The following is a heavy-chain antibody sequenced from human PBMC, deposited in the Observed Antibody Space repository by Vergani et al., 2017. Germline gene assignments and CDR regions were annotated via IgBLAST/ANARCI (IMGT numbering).Heavy chain of an antibody. D-gene: IGHD6-19*01. J-gene: IGHJ4*02. CDR1: GFTFSSYS. Sequence: EVQLVESGGGLVKPGGSLRLSCAASGFTFSSYSMNWVRQAPGKGLEWVSSISSSSSYIYYADSVKGRFTISRDNAKNSLYLLMNSLRAEDTAVYYCASEPGGSSGWGQGTLVTVSS. V-gene: IGHV3-21*01. CDR3: ASEPGGSSG. CDR2: ISSSSSYI.